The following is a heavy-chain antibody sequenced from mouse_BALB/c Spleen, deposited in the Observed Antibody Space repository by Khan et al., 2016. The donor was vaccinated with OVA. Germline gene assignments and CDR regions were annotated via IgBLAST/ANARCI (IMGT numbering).Heavy chain of an antibody. CDR3: ARPDSPRLRGYYAMDF. CDR2: ISNGGDYS. V-gene: IGHV5-12*02. Sequence: EVELVESGGDLVQPGGSLKLSCATSGFSFSDYYMYWVRQTPEKRLEWVAYISNGGDYSYYLDTVKGRFTISRDDAKNSLYRQMSRLKSEDTAMYVCARPDSPRLRGYYAMDFWGQGTSVTVSS. D-gene: IGHD1-2*01. CDR1: GFSFSDYY. J-gene: IGHJ4*01.